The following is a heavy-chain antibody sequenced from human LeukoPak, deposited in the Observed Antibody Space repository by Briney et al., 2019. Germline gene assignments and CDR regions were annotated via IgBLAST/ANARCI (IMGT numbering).Heavy chain of an antibody. Sequence: PSWTLSLTCTVSGGSISSYYWSWIRQPPGKGLEWIGYIYVSGSTTDYNPSLKSRVTISVDTSKTQFSLKVTSVTAADTAVYYCARAPQLYYFDYWGQGILVTVSS. D-gene: IGHD2-15*01. CDR2: IYVSGSTT. J-gene: IGHJ4*02. CDR3: ARAPQLYYFDY. V-gene: IGHV4-59*01. CDR1: GGSISSYY.